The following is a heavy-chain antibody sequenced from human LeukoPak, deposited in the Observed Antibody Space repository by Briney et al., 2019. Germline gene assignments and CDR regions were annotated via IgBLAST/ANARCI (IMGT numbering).Heavy chain of an antibody. CDR2: IIPTFGTA. Sequence: APVKVSCKASGSTFSSYPISWVRQAPGQGLEWMGGIIPTFGTATYAQKFQGRVTITTDESTSTAYMELSSLISEDTAVYYCARVDPSSSSQALDSWGQGTLVTVSS. CDR1: GSTFSSYP. V-gene: IGHV1-69*05. CDR3: ARVDPSSSSQALDS. D-gene: IGHD6-6*01. J-gene: IGHJ4*02.